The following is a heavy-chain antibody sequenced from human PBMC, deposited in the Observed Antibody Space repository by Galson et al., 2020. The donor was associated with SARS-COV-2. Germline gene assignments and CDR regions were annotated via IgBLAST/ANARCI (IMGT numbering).Heavy chain of an antibody. D-gene: IGHD6-13*01. CDR2: INTDGSTT. V-gene: IGHV3-74*01. CDR1: GFTFSTYW. CDR3: ATGIAPTGGY. Sequence: ALHGESLKISCVASGFTFSTYWMHWVRQAPGKGLVWVSRINTDGSTTTYADSVKGRFTISRDNAKNTLYLEMNRVRAEDTAFYYCATGIAPTGGYWGQGTLVTVSS. J-gene: IGHJ4*02.